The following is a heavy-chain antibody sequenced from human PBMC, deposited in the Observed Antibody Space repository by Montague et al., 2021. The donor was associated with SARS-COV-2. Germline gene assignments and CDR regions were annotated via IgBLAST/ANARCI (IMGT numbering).Heavy chain of an antibody. V-gene: IGHV4-39*01. D-gene: IGHD2-15*01. Sequence: SETLSLTCTDSGDSIRNSDYSWGWVRQPPGKGLEWIGNIYNGGTTFYNPSLKSRVTIFVDTSKNQFSLKLSSVTAADTAVYYCATRTRYPQNDFGFWGQGTLVTVSS. J-gene: IGHJ4*02. CDR1: GDSIRNSDYS. CDR2: IYNGGTT. CDR3: ATRTRYPQNDFGF.